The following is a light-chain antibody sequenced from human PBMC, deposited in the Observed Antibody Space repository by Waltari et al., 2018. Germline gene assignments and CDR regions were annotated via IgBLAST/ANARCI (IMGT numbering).Light chain of an antibody. CDR3: SSYSSSSTLYV. V-gene: IGLV2-14*03. CDR2: DVS. CDR1: SSDVGGYDY. J-gene: IGLJ1*01. Sequence: QSALTQPASVSGSPGQSITIFCAGTSSDVGGYDYVSWYQQHPGQAPELIIYDVSNRPSGVSDRFSGSKSGNTASLTIAGLQADDEADYYCSSYSSSSTLYVFGTGTKVTV.